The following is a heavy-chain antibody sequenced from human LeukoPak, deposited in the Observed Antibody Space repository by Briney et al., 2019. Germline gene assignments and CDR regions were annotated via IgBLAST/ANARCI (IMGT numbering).Heavy chain of an antibody. D-gene: IGHD5-24*01. Sequence: GGSLRLSCSASGFTFSSYGMSWVRQAPGKGLEWVSAIRGSGGGTYYADSVKGRFTISRDNSRDIPDLQINHPRGEDTAVYYCAKAEGDGYNSNFDYWGQGTLVAVSS. J-gene: IGHJ4*02. CDR2: IRGSGGGT. CDR3: AKAEGDGYNSNFDY. CDR1: GFTFSSYG. V-gene: IGHV3-23*01.